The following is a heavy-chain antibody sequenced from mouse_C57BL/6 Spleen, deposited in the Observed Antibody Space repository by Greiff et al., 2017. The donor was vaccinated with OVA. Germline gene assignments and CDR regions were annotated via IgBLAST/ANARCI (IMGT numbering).Heavy chain of an antibody. D-gene: IGHD1-1*01. CDR2: IDPENGDT. V-gene: IGHV14-4*01. CDR3: TTWTTVVAHFDY. J-gene: IGHJ2*01. CDR1: GFNIKDDY. Sequence: EVQLQQSGAELVRPGASVKLSCTASGFNIKDDYMHWVKQRPEQGLEWIGWIDPENGDTEYASKFQGKATITADTSSNTAYLQLSSLTSEDTAVYYCTTWTTVVAHFDYWGKGTTLTVSS.